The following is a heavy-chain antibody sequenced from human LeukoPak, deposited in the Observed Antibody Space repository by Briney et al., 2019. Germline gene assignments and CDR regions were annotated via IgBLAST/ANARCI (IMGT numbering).Heavy chain of an antibody. CDR3: AKDRGPTTVTTSLDY. V-gene: IGHV3-23*01. J-gene: IGHJ4*02. CDR2: FSGSGGST. D-gene: IGHD4-17*01. Sequence: GGSLRLSCAAAGFTFSSFAMSWVRQAPGKGLEWVSDFSGSGGSTYYADSVKGRFTISRDNSKNTLYLQMNSLRAEDTAVYYCAKDRGPTTVTTSLDYWGQGTLVTVSS. CDR1: GFTFSSFA.